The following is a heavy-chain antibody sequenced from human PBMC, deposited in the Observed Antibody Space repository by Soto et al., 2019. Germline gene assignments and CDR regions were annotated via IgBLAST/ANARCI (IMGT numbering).Heavy chain of an antibody. CDR3: ASEDTAMGPGIFES. D-gene: IGHD5-18*01. Sequence: GASVKVSCKASGYTFTSYGISWVRQAPGQGLEWMGWISAYNCNTNYAQKLQGRVTMTTDTPKNQFSLKLSSVTAADTAMYYCASEDTAMGPGIFESWGQGTLVTVSS. J-gene: IGHJ4*02. V-gene: IGHV1-18*01. CDR1: GYTFTSYG. CDR2: ISAYNCNT.